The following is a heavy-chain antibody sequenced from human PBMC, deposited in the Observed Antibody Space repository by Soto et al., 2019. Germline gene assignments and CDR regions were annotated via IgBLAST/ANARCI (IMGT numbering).Heavy chain of an antibody. V-gene: IGHV3-21*01. CDR1: GFTFSSYN. Sequence: PGGSLRLSCAASGFTFSSYNMNWVRQAPGKGLEWVSSISSSGSYIYYAASMKGRFTISRDNAKNSLYLQLSSLRAEDTAVYYCARDVYSSAWAGAGFQYWGQGTLVTVSS. CDR2: ISSSGSYI. D-gene: IGHD6-19*01. CDR3: ARDVYSSAWAGAGFQY. J-gene: IGHJ4*02.